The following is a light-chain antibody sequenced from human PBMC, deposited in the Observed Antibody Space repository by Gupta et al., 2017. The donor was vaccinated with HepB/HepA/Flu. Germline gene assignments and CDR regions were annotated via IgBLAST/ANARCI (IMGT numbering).Light chain of an antibody. CDR3: QLYGSSPLT. V-gene: IGKV3-20*01. J-gene: IGKJ4*01. CDR1: QSVSRSY. Sequence: EIVLTQSPGTLSLSPGERATLSCRASQSVSRSYLAWYQQKPGQAPRLLIYSASSRATGIPDRFSGSGSGTDFTLTISRLEPEDFAVYYCQLYGSSPLTFGGGTKVEIK. CDR2: SAS.